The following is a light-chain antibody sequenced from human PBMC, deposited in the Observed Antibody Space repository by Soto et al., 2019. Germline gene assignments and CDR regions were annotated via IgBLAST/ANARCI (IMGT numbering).Light chain of an antibody. CDR2: RAS. V-gene: IGKV3-15*01. CDR3: HQCNNWFPFT. CDR1: ESVNNK. Sequence: EVVLTQSPATLSVSPGERATLSCRASESVNNKLGWYQQKPGQAPRLLIYRASTRATGIPARFSGSGSGTEFTLTISSLQSEDSAVYYCHQCNNWFPFTFGQGTRLEIK. J-gene: IGKJ5*01.